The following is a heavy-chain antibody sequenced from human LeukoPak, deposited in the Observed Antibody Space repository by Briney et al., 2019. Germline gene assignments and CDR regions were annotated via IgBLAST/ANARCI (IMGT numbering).Heavy chain of an antibody. CDR2: IYIGGST. CDR3: ARGPRMVAMNGYAFDI. V-gene: IGHV4-4*07. J-gene: IGHJ3*02. D-gene: IGHD2-2*01. CDR1: GGSISSYY. Sequence: SETLSLTCIVSGGSISSYYWNWIRQSAGKGLEWIGRIYIGGSTSYSPSLKSRVTMSVDMSKIQFSLNLTSVTAADTAMYYCARGPRMVAMNGYAFDIWGPGTTVIVSS.